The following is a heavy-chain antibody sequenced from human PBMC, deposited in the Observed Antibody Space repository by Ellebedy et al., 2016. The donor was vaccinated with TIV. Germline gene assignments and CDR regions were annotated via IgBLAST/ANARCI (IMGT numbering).Heavy chain of an antibody. Sequence: SVKVSXXASGGTFSSYAISWVRQAPGQGLEWMGGIIPIFGTANYAQKFQGRVTITADESTSTAYMELSSLRSEDTAVYYCARSLPLYSSSRRGWFDPWGQGTLVTVSS. CDR3: ARSLPLYSSSRRGWFDP. V-gene: IGHV1-69*13. CDR2: IIPIFGTA. D-gene: IGHD6-13*01. J-gene: IGHJ5*02. CDR1: GGTFSSYA.